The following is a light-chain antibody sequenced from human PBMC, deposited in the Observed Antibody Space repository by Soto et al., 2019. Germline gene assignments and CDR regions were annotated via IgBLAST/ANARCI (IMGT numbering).Light chain of an antibody. CDR1: QSVGSSY. V-gene: IGKV3-15*01. Sequence: EIVLTQSPGTLSLSPGERATLSCRASQSVGSSYLAWYQQKPGQAPRLLIYGASTRATGIPARFSGSGSGTEFTLTISSLQPEDFAVYYCQQYNNWPWTFGQGTKVDIK. CDR2: GAS. CDR3: QQYNNWPWT. J-gene: IGKJ1*01.